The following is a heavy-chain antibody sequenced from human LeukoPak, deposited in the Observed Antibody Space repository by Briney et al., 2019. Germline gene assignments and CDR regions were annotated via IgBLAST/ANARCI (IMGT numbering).Heavy chain of an antibody. J-gene: IGHJ4*02. D-gene: IGHD2-21*02. V-gene: IGHV1-18*01. CDR2: ISAYNGNT. Sequence: GASVKVSCKASGYTFTSYGISRVRRAPGQGLEWMGWISAYNGNTNYAQKLQGRVTMTTDTSTSTAYMELRSLRSDDTAVYYCARGHAAYCGGDCPGGYWGQGTLVTVSS. CDR3: ARGHAAYCGGDCPGGY. CDR1: GYTFTSYG.